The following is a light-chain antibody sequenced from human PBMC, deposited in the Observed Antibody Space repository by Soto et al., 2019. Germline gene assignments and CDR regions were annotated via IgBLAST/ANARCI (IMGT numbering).Light chain of an antibody. Sequence: QSALTQPASVSGSPGQSISISGTGTSSDIGGYNYVSWYQHHPGKAPQLMIYEVSNRPSGVSNRFSGSKSGNTASLTISGLQAEDEADYYCSSYTSDSTRVFGGGTKLTVL. CDR1: SSDIGGYNY. CDR2: EVS. J-gene: IGLJ3*02. CDR3: SSYTSDSTRV. V-gene: IGLV2-14*01.